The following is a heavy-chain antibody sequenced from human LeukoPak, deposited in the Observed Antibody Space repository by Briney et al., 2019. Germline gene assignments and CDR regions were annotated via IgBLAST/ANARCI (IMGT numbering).Heavy chain of an antibody. CDR3: ATWEYDSSGLDY. CDR1: GGTFSSYA. Sequence: GASVKVSCKASGGTFSSYAISWVRQAPGQGLEWMGRIIPILGIANYAQKFQGRVTITADKSTSTAYMELSSLRSEDAAVYYCATWEYDSSGLDYWGQGTLVTVSS. D-gene: IGHD3-22*01. V-gene: IGHV1-69*04. J-gene: IGHJ4*02. CDR2: IIPILGIA.